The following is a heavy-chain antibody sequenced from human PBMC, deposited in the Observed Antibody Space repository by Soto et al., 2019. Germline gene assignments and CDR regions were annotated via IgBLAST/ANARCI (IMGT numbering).Heavy chain of an antibody. CDR2: ISAYNGNT. Sequence: QVQLVQSGAEVKKPGASVKVSCKASGYTFPSYGISWVRQAPGQGLEWMGWISAYNGNTNYAQKLQGGVTMTTDTATSRAYMELRSLRSDDTAVYYCARGQQLVRYYYYYGMDVWGQGTTVTVSS. CDR1: GYTFPSYG. V-gene: IGHV1-18*01. J-gene: IGHJ6*02. CDR3: ARGQQLVRYYYYYGMDV. D-gene: IGHD6-6*01.